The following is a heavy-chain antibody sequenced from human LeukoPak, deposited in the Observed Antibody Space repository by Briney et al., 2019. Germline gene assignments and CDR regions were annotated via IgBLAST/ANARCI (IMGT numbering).Heavy chain of an antibody. CDR2: FYYSGST. CDR1: GDSLSTYY. J-gene: IGHJ6*02. CDR3: ARAQYSSSPLYYGMDG. D-gene: IGHD6-13*01. Sequence: PSETLSLTCTVSGDSLSTYYWSWIRQPRGKGLEWIGYFYYSGSTNYNPSLKSRVTILVDTSKNQFSLKLSSVTAADTALYYCARAQYSSSPLYYGMDGCGQGTTVTVSS. V-gene: IGHV4-59*08.